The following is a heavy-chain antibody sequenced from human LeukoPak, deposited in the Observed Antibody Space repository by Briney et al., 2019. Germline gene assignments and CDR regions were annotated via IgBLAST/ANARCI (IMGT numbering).Heavy chain of an antibody. CDR2: ISGNGGRT. V-gene: IGHV3-23*01. J-gene: IGHJ4*02. D-gene: IGHD3-22*01. CDR1: GFSFINCA. Sequence: PGGSLRLSCAASGFSFINCAMSWVRQAPGKGLEWVSTISGNGGRTYYADSVKGRFTISRDNSKNTLYLQMDSLRAEDTAVYYCARDRDSSDYWGQGTLVTVSS. CDR3: ARDRDSSDY.